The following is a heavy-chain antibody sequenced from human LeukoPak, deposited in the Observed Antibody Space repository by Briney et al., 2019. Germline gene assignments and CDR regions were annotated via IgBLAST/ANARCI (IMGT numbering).Heavy chain of an antibody. CDR1: GGSISSGGYP. CDR2: VYHSGST. V-gene: IGHV4-30-2*01. Sequence: PSETLSLTCAVSGGSISSGGYPWSWIRQPPGKGLEWIGYVYHSGSTYYNPSLKSRVTISVDTSKNQFSLKLSSVTAADTAVYYCARGRITMTYWGQGTLVTVSS. D-gene: IGHD3-22*01. CDR3: ARGRITMTY. J-gene: IGHJ4*02.